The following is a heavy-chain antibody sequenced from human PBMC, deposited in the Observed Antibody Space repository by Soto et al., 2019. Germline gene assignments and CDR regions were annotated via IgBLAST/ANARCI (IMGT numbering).Heavy chain of an antibody. CDR2: INHSGST. CDR1: GGSFSGYY. J-gene: IGHJ5*02. Sequence: QVQLQQWGAGLLKPSETLSLTCAVYGGSFSGYYWSWIRQPPGKGLEWIGEINHSGSTNYNPSLKSRVTISVDTSKNEFSLKLSSVTAADTAVYYCARGMRGYGYCSEWFDPWGQGTLVTVSS. V-gene: IGHV4-34*01. CDR3: ARGMRGYGYCSEWFDP. D-gene: IGHD5-18*01.